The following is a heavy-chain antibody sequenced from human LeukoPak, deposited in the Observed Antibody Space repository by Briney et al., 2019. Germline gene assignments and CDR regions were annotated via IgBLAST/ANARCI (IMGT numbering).Heavy chain of an antibody. V-gene: IGHV7-4-1*02. CDR3: ARAPGYDFWSGYYRGPYYYYMDV. Sequence: ASVKVSCKASGYTFTSYAMNWVRQAPGQGLEWMGWISTNTGNPTYAQGFTGRFVFSLDTSVSTAYLQISSLKAEDTAVYYCARAPGYDFWSGYYRGPYYYYMDVWGKGTTVTVSS. J-gene: IGHJ6*03. CDR2: ISTNTGNP. CDR1: GYTFTSYA. D-gene: IGHD3-3*01.